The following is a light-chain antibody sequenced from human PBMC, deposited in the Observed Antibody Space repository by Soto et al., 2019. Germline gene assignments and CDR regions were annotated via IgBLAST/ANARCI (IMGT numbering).Light chain of an antibody. CDR3: QQYNDWPLT. J-gene: IGKJ3*01. CDR2: GAS. V-gene: IGKV3-15*01. Sequence: EIVMTQSPVTLSVSPGERATLSCRASQSVSSNLAWYQQQPGQAPRLLIYGASTRATDIPARFSGSGSGTEFTLTVSSLQSEDFAVYYGQQYNDWPLTFGPGTKVDF. CDR1: QSVSSN.